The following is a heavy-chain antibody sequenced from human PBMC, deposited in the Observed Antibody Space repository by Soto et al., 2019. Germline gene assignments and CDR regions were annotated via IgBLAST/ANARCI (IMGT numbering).Heavy chain of an antibody. CDR3: AKGGSSWRRNAFDI. CDR2: ISSSSSYI. J-gene: IGHJ3*02. Sequence: PGGSLRLSCAASGFTFSSYSMNWVRQAPGKGLEWVSSISSSSSYIYYADSVKGRFTISRDNAKNSLYLQMNSLRAEDTAVYYCAKGGSSWRRNAFDIWGQGTMVTVSS. D-gene: IGHD6-13*01. V-gene: IGHV3-21*04. CDR1: GFTFSSYS.